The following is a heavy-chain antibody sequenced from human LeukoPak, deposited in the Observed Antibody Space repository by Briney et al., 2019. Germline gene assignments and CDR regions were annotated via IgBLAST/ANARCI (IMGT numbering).Heavy chain of an antibody. D-gene: IGHD4/OR15-4a*01. J-gene: IGHJ4*02. CDR2: IYPGDSDT. Sequence: GESLKISCKGSGYSFTSYWIGWVRPMPGKGLEWMGIIYPGDSDTRFSPSFQGQVTMSVDKSITTAYLQWNSLKTSDTAIYFCARQPIDYGPDYWGQGTLVTVSS. CDR3: ARQPIDYGPDY. CDR1: GYSFTSYW. V-gene: IGHV5-51*01.